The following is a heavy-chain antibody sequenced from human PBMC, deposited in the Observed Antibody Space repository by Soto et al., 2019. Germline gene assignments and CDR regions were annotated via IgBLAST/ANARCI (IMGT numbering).Heavy chain of an antibody. V-gene: IGHV4-59*01. CDR2: IYYSGNT. CDR1: GGSISSYY. CDR3: ANLRANYFDY. Sequence: SETLSLTCTVSGGSISSYYWSWIRQPPGKELEWIGYIYYSGNTNYNPSLKGRATISLDTSKNQFSLRLRSVTAADTAVYYCANLRANYFDYWGQGTLVTVSS. J-gene: IGHJ4*01.